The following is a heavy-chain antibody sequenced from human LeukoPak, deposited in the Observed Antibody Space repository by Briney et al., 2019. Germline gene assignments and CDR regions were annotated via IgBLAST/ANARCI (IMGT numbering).Heavy chain of an antibody. CDR1: GGSISSYY. Sequence: SETLSLTCTVSGGSISSYYWSWIRQPAGKGLEWIGRLYTSGSTNYNPSLKSRVTMSVDTSKNQFSLKLSSVTAADTAVYYCARDSGSGSYRRYYYYYGMDVWGQGTTVTVSS. CDR2: LYTSGST. V-gene: IGHV4-4*07. J-gene: IGHJ6*02. D-gene: IGHD3-10*01. CDR3: ARDSGSGSYRRYYYYYGMDV.